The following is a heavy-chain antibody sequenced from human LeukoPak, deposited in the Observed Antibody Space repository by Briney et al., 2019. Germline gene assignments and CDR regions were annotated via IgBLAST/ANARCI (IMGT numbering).Heavy chain of an antibody. CDR1: GYTFTSYG. CDR2: ISAYNGNT. D-gene: IGHD3-22*01. J-gene: IGHJ4*02. Sequence: ASVKVSCKASGYTFTSYGISWVRQAPGQGLEWMGWISAYNGNTNYAQKLQGRVTMTTDTSTSTAYMELRSLRSDDTAVYYCARGGGWDYYDSSGSTFDYWGQGTLVTVSS. V-gene: IGHV1-18*01. CDR3: ARGGGWDYYDSSGSTFDY.